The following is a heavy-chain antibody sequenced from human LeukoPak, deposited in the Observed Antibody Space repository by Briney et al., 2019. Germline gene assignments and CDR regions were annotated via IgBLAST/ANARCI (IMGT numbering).Heavy chain of an antibody. CDR2: ISWNSGSI. CDR3: AKDWSRLRLGELSSPFDY. CDR1: GFTFDDYA. Sequence: GGSLRLSCAAPGFTFDDYAMHWVRQAPGKGLEWVSGISWNSGSIGYADSVKGRFTISRDNAKNSLYLQMNSLRAEDTALYCCAKDWSRLRLGELSSPFDYWGQGTLVTVSS. D-gene: IGHD3-16*02. J-gene: IGHJ4*02. V-gene: IGHV3-9*01.